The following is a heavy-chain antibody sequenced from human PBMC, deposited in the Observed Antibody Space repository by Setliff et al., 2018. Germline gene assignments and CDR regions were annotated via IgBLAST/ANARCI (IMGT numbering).Heavy chain of an antibody. CDR3: ARGPIVVKGYYYYYGMDV. Sequence: PGGSLRLSCAGSGFTFNTYRMTWVRQAPGKGLEWVASITHDGSKTYILDSVKGRFTISRDNAKISLYLQMSSLRAEDTAVYYCARGPIVVKGYYYYYGMDVWGQGTTVTVSS. V-gene: IGHV3-7*01. CDR1: GFTFNTYR. CDR2: ITHDGSKT. D-gene: IGHD3-22*01. J-gene: IGHJ6*02.